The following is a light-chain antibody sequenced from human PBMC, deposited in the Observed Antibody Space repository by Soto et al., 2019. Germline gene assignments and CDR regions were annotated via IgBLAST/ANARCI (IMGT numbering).Light chain of an antibody. V-gene: IGKV1-8*01. CDR3: QKYYSYPWT. Sequence: AIRMTQSPSSFSASTGDRVTITCRASQGISSYLAWYQQKPGKAPKPLIYAASSLQSGVPSRFSGSGSGTDFTLTISCLQSEDFATYYCQKYYSYPWTFGQETKVDIK. CDR1: QGISSY. J-gene: IGKJ1*01. CDR2: AAS.